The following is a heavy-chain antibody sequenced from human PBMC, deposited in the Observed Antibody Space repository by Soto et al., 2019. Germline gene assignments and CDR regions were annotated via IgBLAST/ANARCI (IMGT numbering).Heavy chain of an antibody. CDR3: AAGEASSRNLAPYYLDF. Sequence: SETLSLTCTVAGGSMRNYFWTWIRQPPGKGLEWIGYIHYSGTTSFFPSYNPSLRSRVTISEDTSKNQFSLKLLSVTTADAAVYFCAAGEASSRNLAPYYLDFWGQGTLVTVSS. J-gene: IGHJ4*02. V-gene: IGHV4-59*01. CDR2: IHYSGTT. D-gene: IGHD6-13*01. CDR1: GGSMRNYF.